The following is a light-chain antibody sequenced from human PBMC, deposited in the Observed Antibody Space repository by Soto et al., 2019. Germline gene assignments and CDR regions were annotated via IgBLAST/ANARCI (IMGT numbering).Light chain of an antibody. V-gene: IGKV1-33*01. CDR2: DAS. CDR3: QQYDNLPYT. J-gene: IGKJ2*01. CDR1: QDISNY. Sequence: DIHMTQSPSSLSASVGDRVTTTCQASQDISNYLNWYQQKPGKAPKLLIYDASNLETGVPSRFSGSGSGTDFTFTISSLQPEDIATYYCQQYDNLPYTFGQGTKLEIK.